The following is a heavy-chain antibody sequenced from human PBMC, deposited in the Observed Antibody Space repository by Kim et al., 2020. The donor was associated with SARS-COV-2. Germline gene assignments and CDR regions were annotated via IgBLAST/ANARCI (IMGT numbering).Heavy chain of an antibody. D-gene: IGHD3-22*01. J-gene: IGHJ4*02. V-gene: IGHV4-59*01. CDR3: AREGEDSSGYYYGY. Sequence: NPSLKSRVTRSVDTSKNQFSLKLSSVTAADTAVYYCAREGEDSSGYYYGYWGQGTLVTVSS.